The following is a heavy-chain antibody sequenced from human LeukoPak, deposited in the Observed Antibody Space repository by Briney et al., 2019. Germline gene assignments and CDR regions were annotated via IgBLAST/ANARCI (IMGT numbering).Heavy chain of an antibody. CDR1: GYTFTDYY. V-gene: IGHV1-2*02. D-gene: IGHD3-22*01. CDR3: AREGLGDSSGYHHAFDI. Sequence: ASVKVSCKASGYTFTDYYMHWVRQAPGQGLEWMGWINPYSGGTNYAQKFQGRVTMTRDTSIGTAYMELSRLKSDDTAVYYCAREGLGDSSGYHHAFDIWGQGTMVTVSS. CDR2: INPYSGGT. J-gene: IGHJ3*02.